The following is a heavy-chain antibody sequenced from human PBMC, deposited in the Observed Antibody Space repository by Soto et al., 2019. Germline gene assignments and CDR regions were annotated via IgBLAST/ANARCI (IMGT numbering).Heavy chain of an antibody. CDR2: IYDSGSS. CDR3: AREKGYISGPKNFDS. Sequence: KTSETLSLTCTVSGSSVSSGDYFWSWIRQPPGKGLEWIGCIYDSGSSYYNPSLKSRVTMSVDTSKNQFSLKLRSVTAADTAMYYCAREKGYISGPKNFDSWGQGTLVTSPQ. J-gene: IGHJ4*02. CDR1: GSSVSSGDYF. D-gene: IGHD5-12*01. V-gene: IGHV4-30-4*01.